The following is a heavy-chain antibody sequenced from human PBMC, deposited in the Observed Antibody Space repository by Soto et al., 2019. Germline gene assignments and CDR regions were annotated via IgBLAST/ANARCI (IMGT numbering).Heavy chain of an antibody. CDR2: IYYSGST. J-gene: IGHJ4*02. D-gene: IGHD3-10*01. CDR3: ARARKGSYDY. Sequence: TLSLTCSVSGGSISSGGYYWSWIRQHPGKGLEWIGYIYYSGSTYYNPSLKSRVTISVDTSKNQFSLKLSSVTAADTAVYYCARARKGSYDYWGQGTLVTVSS. CDR1: GGSISSGGYY. V-gene: IGHV4-31*03.